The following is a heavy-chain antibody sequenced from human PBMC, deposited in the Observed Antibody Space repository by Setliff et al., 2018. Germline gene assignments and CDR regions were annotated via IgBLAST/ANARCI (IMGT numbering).Heavy chain of an antibody. CDR2: ISGHNGKT. J-gene: IGHJ6*02. CDR1: GFTFTYFG. CDR3: AKEPAISLTEAIRRSYYDYALDV. V-gene: IGHV1-18*01. D-gene: IGHD3-9*01. Sequence: ASVKVSCKASGFTFTYFGISWVRPAPGQGLEWMGWISGHNGKTMYAQKFQDRVVMTTDTDTGSDTAHMELRNLRSDDAAIYYCAKEPAISLTEAIRRSYYDYALDVWGQGTTVTV.